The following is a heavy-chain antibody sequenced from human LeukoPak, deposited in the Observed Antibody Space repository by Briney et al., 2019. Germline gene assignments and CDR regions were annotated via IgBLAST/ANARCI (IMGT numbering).Heavy chain of an antibody. J-gene: IGHJ4*02. Sequence: GASVKVSCKTSGYRFIDEGIAWVRQVPGQGLEWMGLIRGYNGQTDYAQTFQGRLTMDIEATMNTAYMDLTGLRSDDTAVYYCARARKYYDVLTGYKDQSYFDYWGQGTLVTVSS. D-gene: IGHD3-9*01. CDR1: GYRFIDEG. V-gene: IGHV1-18*01. CDR2: IRGYNGQT. CDR3: ARARKYYDVLTGYKDQSYFDY.